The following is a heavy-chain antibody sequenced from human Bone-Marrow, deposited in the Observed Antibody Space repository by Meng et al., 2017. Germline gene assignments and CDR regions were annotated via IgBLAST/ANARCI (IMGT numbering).Heavy chain of an antibody. CDR3: ARVLHSGYTSIDY. Sequence: SVKVSCKASGGTFSSYAISWVRQAPGQGLEWMGGIIPIFGTANYAQKFQGRVTITADESTSTAYMELSSLRSEDTAVYYCARVLHSGYTSIDYWGQGTLVTVSS. CDR1: GGTFSSYA. J-gene: IGHJ4*02. V-gene: IGHV1-69*13. D-gene: IGHD3-22*01. CDR2: IIPIFGTA.